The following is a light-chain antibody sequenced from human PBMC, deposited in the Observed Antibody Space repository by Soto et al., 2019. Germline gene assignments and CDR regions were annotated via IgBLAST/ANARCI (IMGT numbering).Light chain of an antibody. CDR2: EVS. V-gene: IGLV2-8*01. Sequence: QSALTQPPSASGSPGQSVTISCTGTSSDVGGYNYVSWYQQHPGKAPKLMIYEVSKRPSGVPDRFSGSKCGNTASLTVSGLQAEDEADYYCSSYAGSNVVFGGGTKLTVL. J-gene: IGLJ2*01. CDR1: SSDVGGYNY. CDR3: SSYAGSNVV.